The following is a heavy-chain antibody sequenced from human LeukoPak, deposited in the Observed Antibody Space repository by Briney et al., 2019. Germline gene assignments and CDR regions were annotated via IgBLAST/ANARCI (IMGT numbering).Heavy chain of an antibody. Sequence: SVTLSLTCAVSGGSISNGDYSWNWIRQPPGKGLEWIGYIHPSGSTSYNPSLKSRVTISVDRSKSQFSLKLSSVTAADTAVYYCAKGYYYGSGTYADPFDFWGQGALVTVSS. J-gene: IGHJ4*02. CDR2: IHPSGST. CDR3: AKGYYYGSGTYADPFDF. CDR1: GGSISNGDYS. V-gene: IGHV4-30-2*01. D-gene: IGHD3-10*01.